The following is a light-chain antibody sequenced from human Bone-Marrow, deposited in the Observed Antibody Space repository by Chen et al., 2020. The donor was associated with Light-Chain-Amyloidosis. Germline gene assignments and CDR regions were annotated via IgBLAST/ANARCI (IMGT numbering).Light chain of an antibody. J-gene: IGKJ4*01. CDR3: QQYGTSPLT. CDR1: QTIRSNY. Sequence: EIVLTQSPGTLSLSPGEGANLSCRASQTIRSNYLTWYQQTFGQAPRLLIYGSSSRATGIPDRFTGSGSGTDFTLTINRLEPEDFAMYYCQQYGTSPLTFGGGTKVEIK. V-gene: IGKV3-20*01. CDR2: GSS.